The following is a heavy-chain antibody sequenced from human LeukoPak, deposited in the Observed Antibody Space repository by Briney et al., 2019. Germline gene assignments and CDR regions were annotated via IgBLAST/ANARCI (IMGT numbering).Heavy chain of an antibody. J-gene: IGHJ4*02. Sequence: ASVKVSCKASGYSFSNYAITWVRQAPGQGLECLGWISVYNGKTFYGQKLQGRVTLTTDTPTNTAYMELGSLRSDDTAIYYCARVVAVALKYRFDYWGQGTPVTVSS. V-gene: IGHV1-18*01. CDR2: ISVYNGKT. CDR3: ARVVAVALKYRFDY. D-gene: IGHD2-21*01. CDR1: GYSFSNYA.